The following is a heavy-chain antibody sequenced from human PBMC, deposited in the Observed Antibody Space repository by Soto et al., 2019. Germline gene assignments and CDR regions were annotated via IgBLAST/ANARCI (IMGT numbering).Heavy chain of an antibody. CDR2: ISGSGDST. V-gene: IGHV3-23*01. J-gene: IGHJ4*02. Sequence: VQLLESGGALVQPGGSLRLSCAASGFTFSSYGMSWVRQAPGKGLEWVSGISGSGDSTYDADSVKGRFTISRDNSKNTLYVQMNSLRAEDTAVYYCAKGKYDASGSFYNNLDYWGQGTVVTVSS. D-gene: IGHD3-10*01. CDR3: AKGKYDASGSFYNNLDY. CDR1: GFTFSSYG.